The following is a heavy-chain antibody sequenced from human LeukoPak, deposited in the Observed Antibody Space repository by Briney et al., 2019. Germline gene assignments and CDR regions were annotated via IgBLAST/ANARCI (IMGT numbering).Heavy chain of an antibody. CDR2: ISSSSSTI. CDR1: GFTFSSYA. D-gene: IGHD4-23*01. Sequence: GGSLRLSCAASGFTFSSYAMSWVRQAPGKGLEWVSYISSSSSTIYYADSVKGRFTISRDNAKNSLYLQMNSLRAEDTAVYYCARGKPSRVVTQNAFDIWGQGTMVAVSS. J-gene: IGHJ3*02. V-gene: IGHV3-48*01. CDR3: ARGKPSRVVTQNAFDI.